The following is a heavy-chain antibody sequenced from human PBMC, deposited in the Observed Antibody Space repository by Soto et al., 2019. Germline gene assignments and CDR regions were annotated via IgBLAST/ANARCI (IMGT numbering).Heavy chain of an antibody. CDR2: IFHDGTA. CDR1: VVSISSGNW. J-gene: IGHJ4*02. D-gene: IGHD3-10*01. Sequence: SETLSLTCAVSVVSISSGNWWTWVRQSPQRGLEYIGEIFHDGTANYCPSFERRVAISVDTSKNQFSLKLTSVTAADTAIYFCARLVYDTRLNYMYFDFWGQGTLVTVSS. CDR3: ARLVYDTRLNYMYFDF. V-gene: IGHV4-4*02.